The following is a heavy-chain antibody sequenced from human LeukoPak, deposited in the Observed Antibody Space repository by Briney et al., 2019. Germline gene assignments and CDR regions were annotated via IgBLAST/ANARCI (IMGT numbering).Heavy chain of an antibody. J-gene: IGHJ4*02. V-gene: IGHV3-23*01. CDR1: GFTFSSYA. Sequence: GGSLRLSCAASGFTFSSYAMSWVRQAPGKGLEWVSAISGSGGSTYYADSVKGRFTISRDNSKNTLYLQMNSLRAEDTAVYYCARDSASYSSSPFDYWGQGTLVTVSS. CDR2: ISGSGGST. D-gene: IGHD6-13*01. CDR3: ARDSASYSSSPFDY.